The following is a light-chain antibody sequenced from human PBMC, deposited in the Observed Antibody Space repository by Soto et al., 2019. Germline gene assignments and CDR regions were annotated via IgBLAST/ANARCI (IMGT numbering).Light chain of an antibody. J-gene: IGKJ5*01. V-gene: IGKV1-39*01. CDR1: QSISNS. Sequence: DIQMTQSPSSLSASVGDRGTITCRASQSISNSLNWYQQKPGRAPKLLIYAASSLQSGVPSRFSGSGSGTDFILTISSLQPEDFATYYCQQSYSTPRDFGQGTLLEI. CDR2: AAS. CDR3: QQSYSTPRD.